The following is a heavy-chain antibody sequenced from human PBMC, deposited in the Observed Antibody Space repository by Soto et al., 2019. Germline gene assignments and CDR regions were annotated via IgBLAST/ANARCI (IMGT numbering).Heavy chain of an antibody. CDR3: ARGSTKRYWSSTGCYRRDY. V-gene: IGHV3-21*01. Sequence: EVHLVESGGGLVQPGGSLRLSCAVSGFTFSSYSMNWVRQAPGKGLEWVSAISSSSDYINYADSVKGRFSISRDNAKNSLYLQITGMGGEDTAGYYCARGSTKRYWSSTGCYRRDYWGPGTLVNGSS. J-gene: IGHJ4*02. CDR2: ISSSSDYI. D-gene: IGHD2-2*01. CDR1: GFTFSSYS.